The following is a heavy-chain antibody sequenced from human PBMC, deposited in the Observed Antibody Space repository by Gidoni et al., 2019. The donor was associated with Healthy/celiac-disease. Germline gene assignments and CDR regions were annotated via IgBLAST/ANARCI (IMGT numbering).Heavy chain of an antibody. V-gene: IGHV3-33*01. CDR3: ARNEGYSGSSFDY. CDR1: GFTFSSYG. CDR2: IWYDGSNK. D-gene: IGHD1-26*01. J-gene: IGHJ4*02. Sequence: QVQLVESGGGVVQPGRSLRLSCAAYGFTFSSYGMHWVRQAPGKGLEWVAVIWYDGSNKYYADSVKGRFTISRDNSKNTLYLQMNSLRAEDTAVYYCARNEGYSGSSFDYWGQGTLVTVSS.